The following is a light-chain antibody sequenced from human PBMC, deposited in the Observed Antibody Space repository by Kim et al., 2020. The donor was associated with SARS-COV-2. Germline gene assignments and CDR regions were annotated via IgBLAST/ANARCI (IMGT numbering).Light chain of an antibody. V-gene: IGKV3-15*01. CDR1: QSISTN. CDR2: GAS. CDR3: QQDNDCPWT. J-gene: IGKJ1*01. Sequence: EIVMTQSPVTLSVSPGERVTLSCRASQSISTNLGWYQQQPGQAPRLLIYGASTRATGIPARFSGSGSGTEFTLTISSLQSEDFAVYCCQQDNDCPWTFGQGTKVDIK.